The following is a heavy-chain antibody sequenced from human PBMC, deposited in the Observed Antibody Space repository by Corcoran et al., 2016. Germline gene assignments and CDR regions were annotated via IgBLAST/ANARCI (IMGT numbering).Heavy chain of an antibody. V-gene: IGHV4-38-2*02. CDR2: IFYSGST. D-gene: IGHD3-9*01. Sequence: QVQLQESGPGLVKPSETLSLTCTVSAYSISSGYYWGWIRQPPGKGLEWIGSIFYSGSTYYNPSLKSRVTISVDTSKNQFSLKLSSVTAADPAVYYCARLADYDILTGYYRLTSYYFDYWGQGTLVTVSS. CDR1: AYSISSGYY. J-gene: IGHJ4*02. CDR3: ARLADYDILTGYYRLTSYYFDY.